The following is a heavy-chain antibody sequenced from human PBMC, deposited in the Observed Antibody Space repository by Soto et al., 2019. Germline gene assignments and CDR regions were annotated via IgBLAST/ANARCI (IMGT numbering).Heavy chain of an antibody. Sequence: GGSLRLSCAASGFTFSSYWMSWVRQAPGKGLEWVANIKQDGSEKYYVDSVKGRFTISRDNAKNSLYLQMNSLRAEDTAVYYCARDRIDTAMVISTPFDYWGQGTLVTVS. CDR2: IKQDGSEK. J-gene: IGHJ4*02. V-gene: IGHV3-7*03. CDR1: GFTFSSYW. CDR3: ARDRIDTAMVISTPFDY. D-gene: IGHD5-18*01.